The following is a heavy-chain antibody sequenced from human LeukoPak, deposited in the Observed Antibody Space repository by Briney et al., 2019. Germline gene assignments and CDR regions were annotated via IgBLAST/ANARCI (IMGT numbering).Heavy chain of an antibody. CDR3: ARGERYYYDSSGHHDAFDI. J-gene: IGHJ3*02. V-gene: IGHV4-61*02. CDR2: IYTSGST. D-gene: IGHD3-22*01. CDR1: GGSISSGTYY. Sequence: SQTLSLTCTVSGGSISSGTYYWSWIRQPAGKGLEWIGRIYTSGSTNYNPSLKSRVTISVDTSKNQYSLKLSSVTAADTAVYYCARGERYYYDSSGHHDAFDIWGQGTMVTVSS.